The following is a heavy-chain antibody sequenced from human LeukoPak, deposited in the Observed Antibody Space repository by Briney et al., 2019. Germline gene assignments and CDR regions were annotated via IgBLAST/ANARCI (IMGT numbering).Heavy chain of an antibody. V-gene: IGHV3-7*01. Sequence: GGSLRLSCAASGFTFSSYAMSWVRQAPGKGLEWVASIKQDGSVKHFLDSVKGRFTISRDNAKNSLYLQMNSLRAEDTAVYYCARWDAYCSGGTCYFGGFAFDIWGQGTMVTVSS. D-gene: IGHD2-15*01. CDR1: GFTFSSYA. J-gene: IGHJ3*02. CDR2: IKQDGSVK. CDR3: ARWDAYCSGGTCYFGGFAFDI.